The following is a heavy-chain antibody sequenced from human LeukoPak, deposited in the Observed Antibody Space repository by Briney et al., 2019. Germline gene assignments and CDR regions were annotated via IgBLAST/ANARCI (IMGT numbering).Heavy chain of an antibody. D-gene: IGHD3-16*01. CDR2: INPNSGGT. V-gene: IGHV1-2*02. J-gene: IGHJ6*03. CDR3: ARAALRLFDYYYYYMDV. Sequence: ASVKVSCKASGHTFTGYYMHWVRQAPGQGLEWMGWINPNSGGTNYAQKFQGRVTMTRDTSISTAYMELSRLRSDDTAVYYCARAALRLFDYYYYYMDVWGKGTTVTVSS. CDR1: GHTFTGYY.